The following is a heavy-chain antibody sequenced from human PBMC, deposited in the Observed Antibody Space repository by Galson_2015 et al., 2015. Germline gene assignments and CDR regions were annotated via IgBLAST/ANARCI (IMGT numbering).Heavy chain of an antibody. Sequence: SETLSLTCTVSGGSISSYYWSWIRQPPGKGLEWIGYIYYSGSTNYNPSLKSRVTISVDTSKNQFSLKLSSVTAADTAVYYCARDGGESIVGASSSWYLHSSGWYSYGMDVWGQGTTVTVSS. CDR2: IYYSGST. D-gene: IGHD6-19*01. CDR3: ARDGGESIVGASSSWYLHSSGWYSYGMDV. J-gene: IGHJ6*02. CDR1: GGSISSYY. V-gene: IGHV4-59*01.